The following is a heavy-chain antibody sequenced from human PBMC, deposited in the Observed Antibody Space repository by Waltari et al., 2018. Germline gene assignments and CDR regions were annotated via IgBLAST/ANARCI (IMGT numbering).Heavy chain of an antibody. Sequence: QVHLVESGGGVVQPGRSPRPSCAASGLTCRSSGRHWVRQATGKGLEWVAVIWNDGSKEYYADSVRGRFTISRDNSKNTLYLQMNSLRAEDTAVYYCARDDYTSGWFLGYWGQGTLVTVSS. J-gene: IGHJ4*02. CDR2: IWNDGSKE. V-gene: IGHV3-33*01. CDR3: ARDDYTSGWFLGY. CDR1: GLTCRSSG. D-gene: IGHD6-19*01.